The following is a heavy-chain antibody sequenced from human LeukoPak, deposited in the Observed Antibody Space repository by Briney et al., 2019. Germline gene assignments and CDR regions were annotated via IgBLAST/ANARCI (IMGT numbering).Heavy chain of an antibody. J-gene: IGHJ4*02. V-gene: IGHV4-59*01. CDR1: GGSISRYH. D-gene: IGHD3-22*01. CDR3: ARMVSYYDSSGYRSAVANY. CDR2: IYYSGST. Sequence: SETLSLTCTVSGGSISRYHWSWIRQPPGKGLEWIGDIYYSGSTNYNPSLKSRVTISVDTSKNQFSLKLSSVTAADTAVYYCARMVSYYDSSGYRSAVANYWGQGTLVTVSS.